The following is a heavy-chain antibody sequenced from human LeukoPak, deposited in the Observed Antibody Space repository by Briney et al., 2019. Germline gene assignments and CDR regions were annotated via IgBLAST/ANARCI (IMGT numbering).Heavy chain of an antibody. V-gene: IGHV4-31*03. CDR3: AREWLIRTFDI. Sequence: SETLSLTCTVSGGSISSGGYYWSWIRQHPGKGLEWIGYIYYSGSTYYNPSLKSRVTISVDTSKNQFSLKLSSVTAADTAVYYCAREWLIRTFDIWGQGTMVTVSS. CDR1: GGSISSGGYY. J-gene: IGHJ3*02. CDR2: IYYSGST. D-gene: IGHD3-22*01.